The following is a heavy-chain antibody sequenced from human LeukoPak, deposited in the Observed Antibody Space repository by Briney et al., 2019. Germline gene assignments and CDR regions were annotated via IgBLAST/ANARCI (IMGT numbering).Heavy chain of an antibody. Sequence: SETLSLTCTVSGGSISSYYWSWIRQPAGKGLEWIGRIYTSGSTNYNPSLKSRVTMSVDTSKNQFSLKLSSVTAADTAVYYCARRYDSSGPHDAFDIWGQGTMVTVSS. CDR1: GGSISSYY. D-gene: IGHD3-22*01. V-gene: IGHV4-4*07. CDR2: IYTSGST. J-gene: IGHJ3*02. CDR3: ARRYDSSGPHDAFDI.